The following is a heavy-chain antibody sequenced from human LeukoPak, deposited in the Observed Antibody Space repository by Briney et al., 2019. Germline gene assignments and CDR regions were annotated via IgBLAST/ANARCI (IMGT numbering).Heavy chain of an antibody. J-gene: IGHJ3*02. CDR1: GFNFDDYA. V-gene: IGHV3-9*01. CDR3: AKQLGDFLYAFDI. Sequence: GGSLRLSCAASGFNFDDYAMHWVRQAPGKGLEWVSGISWNSDNREYADSVKGRFTISKDNAKNSLFLQMNSLRAEDTAFYYCAKQLGDFLYAFDIWGQGTMVTVSS. CDR2: ISWNSDNR. D-gene: IGHD3-3*01.